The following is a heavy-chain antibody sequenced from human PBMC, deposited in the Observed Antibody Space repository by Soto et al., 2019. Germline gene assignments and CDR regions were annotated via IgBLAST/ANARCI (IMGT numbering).Heavy chain of an antibody. CDR3: ARERGVTMVRGVIKYGMDV. J-gene: IGHJ6*02. V-gene: IGHV1-69*01. D-gene: IGHD3-10*01. Sequence: QVQLVQSGAEVKKPGSSVKVSCKASGGTFSSYAISWVRQAPGQGLEWMGGIIPIFGTANYAQKVQGRVTITADESTSTAYMELSSLRSEDTAVYYCARERGVTMVRGVIKYGMDVWGQGTTVTVSS. CDR1: GGTFSSYA. CDR2: IIPIFGTA.